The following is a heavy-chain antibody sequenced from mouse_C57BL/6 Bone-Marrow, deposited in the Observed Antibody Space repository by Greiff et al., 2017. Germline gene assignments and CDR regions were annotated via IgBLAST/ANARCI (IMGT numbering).Heavy chain of an antibody. J-gene: IGHJ1*03. CDR1: GYTFTDYN. CDR3: ARPGRRRYFDV. D-gene: IGHD3-3*01. V-gene: IGHV1-22*01. CDR2: INPNNGGT. Sequence: EVKLMESGPELVKPGASVKMSCKASGYTFTDYNMHWVKQSHGKSLEWIGYINPNNGGTSYNQKFKGKATLTVNKSSSTAYMELRSLTSEDSAVYYCARPGRRRYFDVWGTGTTVTVSS.